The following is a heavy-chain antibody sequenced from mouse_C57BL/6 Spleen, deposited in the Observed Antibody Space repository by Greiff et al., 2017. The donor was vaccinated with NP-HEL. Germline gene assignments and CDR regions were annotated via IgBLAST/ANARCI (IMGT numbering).Heavy chain of an antibody. Sequence: VQLQQPGAELVMPGASVKLSCKASGYTFTSYWMHWVKQRPGQGLEWIGEIDPSDSYTNYNQKFKGKSTLTVDKSSSTAYMQLSSLTSEDSAVYYCARRGSNLYAMDYWGQGTSVTVSS. CDR3: ARRGSNLYAMDY. CDR1: GYTFTSYW. CDR2: IDPSDSYT. J-gene: IGHJ4*01. D-gene: IGHD2-5*01. V-gene: IGHV1-69*01.